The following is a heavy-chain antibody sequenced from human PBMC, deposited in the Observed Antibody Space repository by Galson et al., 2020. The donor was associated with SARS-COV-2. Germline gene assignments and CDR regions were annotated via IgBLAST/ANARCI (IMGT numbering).Heavy chain of an antibody. D-gene: IGHD2-21*02. J-gene: IGHJ5*02. Sequence: GGSLRLSCAASRFIFRSFAMHWVRQVPGKGLEWVAVISYDGRDKQYADSVKGRFTISRDNSKNTLDLQMNSLSSEDTGVYYCARDGDCGADCLHRWFDTWGQGTLVIVSS. CDR1: RFIFRSFA. CDR2: ISYDGRDK. CDR3: ARDGDCGADCLHRWFDT. V-gene: IGHV3-30*04.